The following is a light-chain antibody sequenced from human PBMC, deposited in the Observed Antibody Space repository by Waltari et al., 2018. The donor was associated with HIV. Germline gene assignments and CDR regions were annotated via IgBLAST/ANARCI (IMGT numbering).Light chain of an antibody. Sequence: SSELTQDPAVSVSLGQTVRITCQGDSVSTYYASWYQQKPGQAPVLVFYGTNNRPSGIPDRFSGSTSGDTASLTITGAQAEDEADYYCNSRDDIGHWFFGAGTKVTVL. J-gene: IGLJ3*02. CDR2: GTN. V-gene: IGLV3-19*01. CDR3: NSRDDIGHWF. CDR1: SVSTYY.